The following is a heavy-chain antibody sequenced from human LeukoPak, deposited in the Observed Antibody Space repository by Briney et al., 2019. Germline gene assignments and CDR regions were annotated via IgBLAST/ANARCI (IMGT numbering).Heavy chain of an antibody. V-gene: IGHV3-74*01. Sequence: GGSLRLSCAASGFTFSSYWMHWVRQPPGKGLVWVSRIKNDGSTTTYADSVKGRFTISRDNAKNSLYLQMNSLRAEDTAVYYCAREFRGVTRYFDYWGQGTLVTVSS. CDR3: AREFRGVTRYFDY. CDR1: GFTFSSYW. J-gene: IGHJ4*02. CDR2: IKNDGSTT. D-gene: IGHD3-10*01.